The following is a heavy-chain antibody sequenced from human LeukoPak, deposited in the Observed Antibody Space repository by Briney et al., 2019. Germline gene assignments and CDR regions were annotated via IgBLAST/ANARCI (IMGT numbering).Heavy chain of an antibody. J-gene: IGHJ6*03. CDR2: IYTSGST. CDR1: GGSINSYY. Sequence: SETLSLTCTVSGGSINSYYWSWIRQSAGKGLEWIGRIYTSGSTYYNPSLKSRVTMSVDTSKNQFSLKLSSVTAADTAVYYCASLSYDSSGYGYYYYYMDVWGKGTTVTVSS. CDR3: ASLSYDSSGYGYYYYYMDV. D-gene: IGHD3-22*01. V-gene: IGHV4-4*07.